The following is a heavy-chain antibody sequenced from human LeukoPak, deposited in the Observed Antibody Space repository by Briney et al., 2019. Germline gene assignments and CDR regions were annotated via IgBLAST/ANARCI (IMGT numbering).Heavy chain of an antibody. CDR2: INPSGGST. Sequence: ASVKVSCKASGGTFSSYAISWVRQAPGQGLEWMGIINPSGGSTSYAQKFQGRVTMTRDTSTSTVYMELSSLRSEDTAVYYCARDPQGPSDYWGQGTLVTVSS. J-gene: IGHJ4*02. V-gene: IGHV1-46*01. CDR1: GGTFSSYA. CDR3: ARDPQGPSDY.